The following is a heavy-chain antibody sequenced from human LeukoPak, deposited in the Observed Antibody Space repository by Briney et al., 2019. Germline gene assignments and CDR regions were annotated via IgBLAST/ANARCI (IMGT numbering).Heavy chain of an antibody. D-gene: IGHD3-22*01. V-gene: IGHV4-30-4*01. J-gene: IGHJ5*02. CDR1: GGSISSGDYY. Sequence: NPSQTLSLTCTVSGGSISSGDYYWSWTRQPPGKGLEWIGYIYYSGSTYYNPSLKSRVTISVDTSKNQFSLKLSSVTAADTAVYYSAREETYYYDSSGRLLDPWGQGTLVTVSS. CDR3: AREETYYYDSSGRLLDP. CDR2: IYYSGST.